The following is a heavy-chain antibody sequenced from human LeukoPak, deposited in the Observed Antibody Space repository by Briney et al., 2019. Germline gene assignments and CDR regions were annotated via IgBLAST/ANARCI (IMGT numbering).Heavy chain of an antibody. V-gene: IGHV3-20*04. CDR1: GFTFDDYG. CDR3: ARASEGYYYDSSGYPDDAFDI. D-gene: IGHD3-22*01. CDR2: INWNGDST. Sequence: GGSLRLSCAASGFTFDDYGMSWVRQAPGKGLEWVSGINWNGDSTGYADSVKGRFTISRDNAKNSLYLQMNSLRAEDTALYYCARASEGYYYDSSGYPDDAFDIWGQGTMVTVSS. J-gene: IGHJ3*02.